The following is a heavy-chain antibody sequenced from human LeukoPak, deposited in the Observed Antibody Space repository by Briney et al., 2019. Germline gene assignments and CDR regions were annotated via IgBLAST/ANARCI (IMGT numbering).Heavy chain of an antibody. V-gene: IGHV3-30*04. J-gene: IGHJ4*02. Sequence: GGSLRLSCAASGFTFSSNAMHWVRQAPGKGLEWVAVISYDGSNKYYADSVKGRFTISRDNSKNTLYLQMNSLRVEDAAVYYCARDSIGAIGPGYWGQGTLVTVSS. CDR1: GFTFSSNA. CDR2: ISYDGSNK. D-gene: IGHD1-26*01. CDR3: ARDSIGAIGPGY.